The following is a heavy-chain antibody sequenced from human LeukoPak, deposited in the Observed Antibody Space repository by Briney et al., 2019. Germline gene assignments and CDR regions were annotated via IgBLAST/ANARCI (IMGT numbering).Heavy chain of an antibody. D-gene: IGHD6-19*01. Sequence: GESLKISCKGSGYSFTSYRIGWVRQMPGKGLEWMGIIYPGDSDTRYSPSFQGQVTISADKSISTAYLQWSSLKASDTAMYYCARHVAVAGITYYMDVWGKGTTVTVSS. J-gene: IGHJ6*03. CDR1: GYSFTSYR. CDR3: ARHVAVAGITYYMDV. V-gene: IGHV5-51*01. CDR2: IYPGDSDT.